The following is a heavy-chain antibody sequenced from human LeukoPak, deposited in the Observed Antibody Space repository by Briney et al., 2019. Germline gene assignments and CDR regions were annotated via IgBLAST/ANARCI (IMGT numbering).Heavy chain of an antibody. CDR2: IYYSGST. CDR3: ARGGQTGTTPFDY. CDR1: GGSISSSSYY. J-gene: IGHJ4*02. D-gene: IGHD1-1*01. V-gene: IGHV4-39*07. Sequence: SETLSLTCTVSGGSISSSSYYWGWIRQPPGKGLEWIGSIYYSGSTNYNPSLKSRVTISADTSKNQFSLKLSSVTAADTAVYYCARGGQTGTTPFDYWGQGTLVTVSS.